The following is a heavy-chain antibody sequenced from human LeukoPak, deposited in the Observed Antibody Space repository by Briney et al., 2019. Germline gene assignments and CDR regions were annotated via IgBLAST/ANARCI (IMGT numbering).Heavy chain of an antibody. CDR3: AGAGGDYYYFDY. CDR1: GGTFSSYT. V-gene: IGHV1-69*02. CDR2: IIPILGIA. J-gene: IGHJ4*02. Sequence: ASVKVSCKASGGTFSSYTISWVRQAPGQGLEWMGRIIPILGIANYAQKFQGRVTITADKSTSTAYMDLSSLRSEDTAVYYCAGAGGDYYYFDYWGQGTPVTVSS. D-gene: IGHD3-16*01.